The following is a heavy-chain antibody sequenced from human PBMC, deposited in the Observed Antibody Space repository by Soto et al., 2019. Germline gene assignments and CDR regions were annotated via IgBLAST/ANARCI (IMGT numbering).Heavy chain of an antibody. CDR2: IYYSGST. D-gene: IGHD2-15*01. Sequence: SETLSLTCTVSGGSISSGGYYWSWIRQHPGKGLEWIGYIYYSGSTYYNPSLKSRVTISVDTSKNQFSLKLSSVTAADTAVYYCARXGYCSGGSCYIRDFFDYWGQGTLVTVSS. J-gene: IGHJ4*02. V-gene: IGHV4-31*03. CDR1: GGSISSGGYY. CDR3: ARXGYCSGGSCYIRDFFDY.